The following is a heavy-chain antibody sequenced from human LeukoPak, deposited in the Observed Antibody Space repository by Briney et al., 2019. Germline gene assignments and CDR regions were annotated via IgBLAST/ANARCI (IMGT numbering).Heavy chain of an antibody. V-gene: IGHV3-23*01. Sequence: GGSLRLSCAASGFTFSSSAMSWVRQAPGKGLEWVSGITGGAIRTYYADSVKGRFTISRDNSKNTLYLQMNSLRAEDTAVYYCASESSGSGFDYWGQGTLVTVSS. CDR1: GFTFSSSA. D-gene: IGHD6-19*01. CDR3: ASESSGSGFDY. J-gene: IGHJ4*02. CDR2: ITGGAIRT.